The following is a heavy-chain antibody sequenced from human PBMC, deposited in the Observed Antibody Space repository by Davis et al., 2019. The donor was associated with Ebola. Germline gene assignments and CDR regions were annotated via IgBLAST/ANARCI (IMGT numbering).Heavy chain of an antibody. D-gene: IGHD4-17*01. V-gene: IGHV3-23*01. Sequence: GESLKISCAASGFTFSYYAMRWVRQAPGKGLEWVSAISGSGSSTYYADSVKGRFTISRDNSKNTLYLQMNSLRAEDTAVYYCARYDYGDSHFDYWGQGTLVTVSS. CDR2: ISGSGSST. CDR1: GFTFSYYA. CDR3: ARYDYGDSHFDY. J-gene: IGHJ4*02.